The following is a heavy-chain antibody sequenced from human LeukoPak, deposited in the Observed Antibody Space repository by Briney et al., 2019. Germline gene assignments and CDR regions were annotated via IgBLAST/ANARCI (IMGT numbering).Heavy chain of an antibody. D-gene: IGHD1-14*01. V-gene: IGHV3-21*06. CDR2: IGPTGFDR. J-gene: IGHJ4*02. CDR1: GLTFSTSG. Sequence: GGSLRLSCTTSGLTFSTSGFNWVRQAPGKGLEWVASIGPTGFDRYHADSIKGRFTISRDNANNFPYLQMDSLRAEDTAVYYCATETNGRHYDYWGQGTLLTVSS. CDR3: ATETNGRHYDY.